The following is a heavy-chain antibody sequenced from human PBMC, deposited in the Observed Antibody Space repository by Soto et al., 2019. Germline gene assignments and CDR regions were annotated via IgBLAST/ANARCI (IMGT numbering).Heavy chain of an antibody. CDR3: ARDTDGLYYDFWSGYQPTYYYYGMDV. J-gene: IGHJ6*01. Sequence: EVQLVESGGGLVQPGGSLRLSCAASGFTFSSYEMNWVRQAPGKGLEWVSYISSSGSTIYYADSVKGRFTISRDNAKNSLYLQMNSLRAEDTAVYYCARDTDGLYYDFWSGYQPTYYYYGMDVW. CDR2: ISSSGSTI. V-gene: IGHV3-48*03. CDR1: GFTFSSYE. D-gene: IGHD3-3*01.